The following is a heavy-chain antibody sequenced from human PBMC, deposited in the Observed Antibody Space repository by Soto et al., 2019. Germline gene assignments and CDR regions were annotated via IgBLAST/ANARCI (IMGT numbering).Heavy chain of an antibody. CDR1: GGSISSSSW. CDR3: TTSHAGELNN. J-gene: IGHJ4*02. Sequence: PSETLSLTCAVSGGSISSSSWWTWVRQSPGKGLEWIGEIFESGATNYNPSLKSRLTMSVDKSKNQFSLNLSSLTAADPAVYFCTTSHAGELNNWGQGALVTVSS. CDR2: IFESGAT. D-gene: IGHD1-7*01. V-gene: IGHV4-4*02.